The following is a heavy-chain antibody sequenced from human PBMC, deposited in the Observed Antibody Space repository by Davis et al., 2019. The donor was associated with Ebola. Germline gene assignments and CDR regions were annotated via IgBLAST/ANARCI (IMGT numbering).Heavy chain of an antibody. V-gene: IGHV3-23*01. CDR1: GFPFSSHA. D-gene: IGHD1-26*01. CDR2: ISGSGGST. CDR3: AKDGSWIFDY. J-gene: IGHJ4*02. Sequence: GGSLSPPCPALGFPFSSHALSWARKPPGKGLEWASAISGSGGSTYYADSVKGRFTISRDNSKNTLYLQMNSLRAEDTAVYYCAKDGSWIFDYWGQGTLVTVSS.